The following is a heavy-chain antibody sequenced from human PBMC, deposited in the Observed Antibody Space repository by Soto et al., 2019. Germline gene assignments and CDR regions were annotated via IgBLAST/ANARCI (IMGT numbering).Heavy chain of an antibody. CDR3: ARGGSGYVWFNEF. CDR2: IIPVFGTA. V-gene: IGHV1-69*13. Sequence: SVKVSCKDSGGLFSSYAISWVRQAPGQGLEWMGGIIPVFGTAYYAQKFQGRVTITADESTNTAYMELSSLRSEDTAMYYCARGGSGYVWFNEFWGQGSLVTVSA. J-gene: IGHJ4*02. D-gene: IGHD3-22*01. CDR1: GGLFSSYA.